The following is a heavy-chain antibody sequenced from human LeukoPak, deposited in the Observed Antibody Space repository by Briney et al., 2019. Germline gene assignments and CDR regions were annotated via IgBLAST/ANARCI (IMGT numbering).Heavy chain of an antibody. Sequence: GESLKISCKGSGYSFTSYWIGWVRQMPGKGLXXXXXXXXGDSDTRYSPSFQGQVTISADKSISTAYLQWSSLKASDTAMYYCATSEGYYDSSGYEGWFDPWGQGTLVTVSS. J-gene: IGHJ5*02. D-gene: IGHD3-22*01. V-gene: IGHV5-51*01. CDR2: XXXGDSDT. CDR1: GYSFTSYW. CDR3: ATSEGYYDSSGYEGWFDP.